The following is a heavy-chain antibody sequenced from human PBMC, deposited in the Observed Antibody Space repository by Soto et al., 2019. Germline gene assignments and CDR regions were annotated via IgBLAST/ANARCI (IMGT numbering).Heavy chain of an antibody. Sequence: SETLSLTCSVCGASIISNDWWIWIRQTPGEGLEWIGEIFHSGRTNYSPSFKSRITISVDTSKSQFSLEMASVTAADTAVYYCARANLRSGWTFDHWGQGSPVTVSS. D-gene: IGHD6-19*01. J-gene: IGHJ4*02. CDR3: ARANLRSGWTFDH. CDR1: GASIISNDW. CDR2: IFHSGRT. V-gene: IGHV4-4*02.